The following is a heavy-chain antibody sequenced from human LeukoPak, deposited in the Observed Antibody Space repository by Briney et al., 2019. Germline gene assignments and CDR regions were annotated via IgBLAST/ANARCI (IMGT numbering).Heavy chain of an antibody. D-gene: IGHD6-13*01. CDR3: ARDRWYYYYMDV. J-gene: IGHJ6*03. CDR1: GGSISSGSYY. CDR2: IYHSGRT. Sequence: ASETLSLTCTVSGGSISSGSYYWGWIRQPPGKGLEWIGSIYHSGRTYYNPSLKSRVTMLVDTSKNQFSLKLTSVTAADTAVYYCARDRWYYYYMDVWGKGTTVTVSS. V-gene: IGHV4-39*07.